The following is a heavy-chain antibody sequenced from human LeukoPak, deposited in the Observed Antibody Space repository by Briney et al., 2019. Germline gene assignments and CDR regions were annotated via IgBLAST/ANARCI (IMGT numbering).Heavy chain of an antibody. J-gene: IGHJ6*03. CDR1: GGSISSYY. CDR2: IYYSGST. CDR3: TRGSIAYYYMDV. V-gene: IGHV4-59*01. D-gene: IGHD3-22*01. Sequence: SETLSLTCTVSGGSISSYYWSWTRQPPGKGLEGIGNIYYSGSTNYNPSLKSRVTISVDTSKNQFSLKLSSVTAADTAVYYCTRGSIAYYYMDVWGKGTTVTISS.